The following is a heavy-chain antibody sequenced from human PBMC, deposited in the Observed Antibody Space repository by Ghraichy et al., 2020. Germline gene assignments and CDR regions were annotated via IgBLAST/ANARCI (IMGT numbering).Heavy chain of an antibody. CDR2: IIPIFGTA. V-gene: IGHV1-69*13. Sequence: SVKVSCKASGGTFSSYAISWVRQAPGQGLEWMGGIIPIFGTANYAQKFQGRVTITADESTSTAYMELSSLRSEDTAVYYCAGRGIGEARMFYYYYYGMDVWGQGTTVTVSS. CDR3: AGRGIGEARMFYYYYYGMDV. J-gene: IGHJ6*02. CDR1: GGTFSSYA. D-gene: IGHD3-10*01.